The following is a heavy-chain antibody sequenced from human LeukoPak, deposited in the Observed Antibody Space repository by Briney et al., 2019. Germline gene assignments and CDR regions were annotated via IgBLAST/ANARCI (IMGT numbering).Heavy chain of an antibody. J-gene: IGHJ4*02. V-gene: IGHV4-4*02. CDR1: GGSISSSNW. CDR2: IYHSGST. CDR3: TGELAGTTVHY. Sequence: SETLSLTCAVSGGSISSSNWWSWVRQPPGKGLEWIGEIYHSGSTNYNPSLKSRVTISVDKSKNQFSLNLSSVTAADTAVYFCTGELAGTTVHYWGQGTLVTVSS. D-gene: IGHD1-7*01.